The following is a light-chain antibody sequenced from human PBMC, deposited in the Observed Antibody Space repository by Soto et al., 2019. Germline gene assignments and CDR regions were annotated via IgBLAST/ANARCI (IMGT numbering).Light chain of an antibody. CDR2: LGS. CDR1: QSLLHSNGYNY. J-gene: IGKJ4*01. CDR3: QQYYSTPLT. V-gene: IGKV2-28*01. Sequence: DIVVTQSPLSLPVTPGEPASISCRSSQSLLHSNGYNYLDWYLQKPGQSPQLLIYLGSNRASGVPDRFSGSGSGTDFTLTISSLQAEDVAVYYCQQYYSTPLTFGGGTKGDI.